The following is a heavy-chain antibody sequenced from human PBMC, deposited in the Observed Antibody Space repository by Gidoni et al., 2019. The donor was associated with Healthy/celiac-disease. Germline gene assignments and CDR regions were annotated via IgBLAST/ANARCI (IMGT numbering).Heavy chain of an antibody. D-gene: IGHD3-3*01. J-gene: IGHJ6*02. CDR3: ARGIRKIFGVVTIYYGMDV. CDR1: GGSFSGYY. Sequence: QVQLQQWGAGLLKPSETLSLTCAVYGGSFSGYYWSWIRQPPGKGLEWIGEINHSGSTNYNPSLKSRVTISVDTSKNQFSLKLSSVTAADTAVYYCARGIRKIFGVVTIYYGMDVWGQGTTVTVSS. V-gene: IGHV4-34*01. CDR2: INHSGST.